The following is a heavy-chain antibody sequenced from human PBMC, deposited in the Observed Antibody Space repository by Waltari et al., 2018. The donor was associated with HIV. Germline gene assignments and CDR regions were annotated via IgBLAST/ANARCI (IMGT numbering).Heavy chain of an antibody. J-gene: IGHJ4*02. V-gene: IGHV3-30*18. CDR1: GFTFTSYG. CDR2: ISNYGSNK. Sequence: QVQLVESGGGVVQPRRSLRLSCAASGFTFTSYGMHWFRQAPGKGLEGVAVISNYGSNKCYADSVKGRCTISRNNAKTTLYLQMNSLRAEDTAVYYCAKDRQKIGYYDILTGYLDYWGQGTLVTVSS. CDR3: AKDRQKIGYYDILTGYLDY. D-gene: IGHD3-9*01.